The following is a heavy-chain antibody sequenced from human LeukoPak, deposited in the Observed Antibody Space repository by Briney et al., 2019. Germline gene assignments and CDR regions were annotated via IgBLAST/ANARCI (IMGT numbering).Heavy chain of an antibody. CDR3: ARAYGDSGHFQH. CDR2: IYYSGST. V-gene: IGHV4-30-4*08. Sequence: SETLSLTCTVSGGSISSGDYYWSWIRQPPGKGLEWIGYIYYSGSTYYNPSLKSRVTTSVGTSKNQFSLKLSSVTAADTAVYYCARAYGDSGHFQHWGQGTLVTVSS. CDR1: GGSISSGDYY. D-gene: IGHD4-17*01. J-gene: IGHJ1*01.